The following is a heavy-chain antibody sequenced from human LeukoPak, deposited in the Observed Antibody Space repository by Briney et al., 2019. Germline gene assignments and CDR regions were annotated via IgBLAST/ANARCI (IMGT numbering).Heavy chain of an antibody. V-gene: IGHV4-4*07. J-gene: IGHJ4*02. CDR2: IYTSGST. CDR1: GGSMNTHY. Sequence: PSETLSLTCSVSGGSMNTHYWNWIRQPAGKGLEWIGRIYTSGSTNHNPSLKSRVIMSLDTSKSQFSLSLSSVTAADTAVYHCARSHLGYGDYALDNWGQGTLVTVSS. CDR3: ARSHLGYGDYALDN. D-gene: IGHD4-17*01.